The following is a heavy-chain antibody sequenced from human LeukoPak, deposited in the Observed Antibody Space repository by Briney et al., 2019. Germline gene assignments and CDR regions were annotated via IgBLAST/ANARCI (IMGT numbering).Heavy chain of an antibody. CDR2: IYYSGST. Sequence: PSETLSLTCTVSGGSISSGSYYWGWIRQPPGKGLEWIGSIYYSGSTYYNPSLKSRVTISVDTSKNQFSLKLSSVTAADTAVYYCARLGAGTTDYWGQGTLVTVSS. V-gene: IGHV4-39*01. J-gene: IGHJ4*02. CDR1: GGSISSGSYY. CDR3: ARLGAGTTDY. D-gene: IGHD1-1*01.